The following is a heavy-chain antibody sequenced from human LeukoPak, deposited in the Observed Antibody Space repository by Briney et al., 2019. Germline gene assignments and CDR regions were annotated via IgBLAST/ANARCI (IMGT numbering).Heavy chain of an antibody. CDR2: INPSNGDT. J-gene: IGHJ4*02. V-gene: IGHV1-2*02. CDR3: TRDIFMTVVSF. Sequence: EASVKVSCKAFGYTFVGYYMHWVRQGPGQGLEWMGWINPSNGDTKYAPKFQGRVTMTRDTPISTVYMELSSLKSDDTAIYYCTRDIFMTVVSFWGQGTPVTVSS. D-gene: IGHD2-21*02. CDR1: GYTFVGYY.